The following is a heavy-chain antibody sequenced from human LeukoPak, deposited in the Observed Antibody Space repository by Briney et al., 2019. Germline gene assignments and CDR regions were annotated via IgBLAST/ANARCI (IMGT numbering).Heavy chain of an antibody. D-gene: IGHD2-21*02. CDR1: GYTLTGYY. J-gene: IGHJ3*02. Sequence: ASVKVSCKACGYTLTGYYIHRVRQAPGPGLGWMGWIYAKSGGTNSAQKLQGCVTMTRDTSISTAYKDLSRLRSDDTAVYYCAGVQQDCQTSLVILRCAFDIWGQGTMVTVSS. V-gene: IGHV1-2*04. CDR2: IYAKSGGT. CDR3: AGVQQDCQTSLVILRCAFDI.